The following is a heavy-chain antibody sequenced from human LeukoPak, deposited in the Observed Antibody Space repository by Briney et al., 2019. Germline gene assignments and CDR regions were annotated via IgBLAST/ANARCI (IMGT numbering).Heavy chain of an antibody. V-gene: IGHV1-18*01. CDR2: ISAENGNT. CDR3: ARGPMTHQSFPY. CDR1: GYTFSIYS. Sequence: ASVKVSCKASGYTFSIYSISWVRQAPGQGLEWMGCISAENGNTNYAQKLQGRVTMTTDTSTSTAYMELRSLRSADTAVYYCARGPMTHQSFPYSGQGTLVTVSS. J-gene: IGHJ1*01.